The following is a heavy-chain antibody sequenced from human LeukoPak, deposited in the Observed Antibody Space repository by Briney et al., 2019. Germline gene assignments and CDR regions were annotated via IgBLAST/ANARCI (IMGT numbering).Heavy chain of an antibody. CDR1: GGSISSGSYY. D-gene: IGHD3-10*01. CDR3: AGSNYDNWFDP. CDR2: IYHSGNT. V-gene: IGHV4-39*01. Sequence: SETLSLTCTVSGGSISSGSYYCGWIRQPPGKGLEWIGSIYHSGNTYYNPSLKSRVTLSVNTSKNQFSLKLSSVTAADTAVYYCAGSNYDNWFDPWGQGTLVSVSS. J-gene: IGHJ5*02.